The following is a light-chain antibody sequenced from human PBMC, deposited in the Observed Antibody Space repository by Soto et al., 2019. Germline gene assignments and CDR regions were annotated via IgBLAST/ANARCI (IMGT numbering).Light chain of an antibody. J-gene: IGLJ1*01. CDR2: GVS. CDR3: YSSRSSSSTFYV. Sequence: QSVLTQPASVSGSPGQSITISCAGTSSDIGGSNYVSWYQQHPGKAPKLMIYGVSNRPSGVSNRFSGSKSGNTASLTISGFQAEDEADYFCYSSRSSSSTFYVFGTGTKVTVL. V-gene: IGLV2-14*03. CDR1: SSDIGGSNY.